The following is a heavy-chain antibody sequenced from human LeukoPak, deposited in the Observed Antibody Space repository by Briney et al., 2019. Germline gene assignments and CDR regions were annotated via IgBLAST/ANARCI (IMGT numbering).Heavy chain of an antibody. J-gene: IGHJ4*02. V-gene: IGHV3-30*02. Sequence: PGGSLRLSCAASGFTFSSYGMHWVRQAPGKGLEWVAFIRYDGSNKYYADSVKGRFTISRDNSKNTLYLQINSLRAEDTAVYYCAKDYGSGSYFDYWGQGTLVTVSS. CDR3: AKDYGSGSYFDY. CDR2: IRYDGSNK. D-gene: IGHD3-10*01. CDR1: GFTFSSYG.